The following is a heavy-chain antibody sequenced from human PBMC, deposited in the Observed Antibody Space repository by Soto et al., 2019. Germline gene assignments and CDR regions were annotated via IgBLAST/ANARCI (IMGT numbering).Heavy chain of an antibody. CDR1: GGSISSGGYY. V-gene: IGHV4-31*03. D-gene: IGHD4-4*01. Sequence: QVQLQESGPGLVKPSQTLSLTCTVSGGSISSGGYYWSWIRQHPGKGLEWIGYIYYSGSTYYNPSLKSRVTISGDTSKNQFSLKLSSVTAADTAVYYCARVVGATVTPGLYPFDIWGQGTMVTVSS. CDR2: IYYSGST. CDR3: ARVVGATVTPGLYPFDI. J-gene: IGHJ3*02.